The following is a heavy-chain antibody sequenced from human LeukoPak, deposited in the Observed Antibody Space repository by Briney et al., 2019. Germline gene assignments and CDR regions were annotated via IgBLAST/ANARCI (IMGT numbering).Heavy chain of an antibody. CDR1: GGSPSRYF. CDR3: ARAPRTSIRSGSLVG. J-gene: IGHJ4*02. D-gene: IGHD6-13*01. Sequence: PSETLSLTCAVSGGSPSRYFWSSIRQSAGKRLEWIGRIYTSGSTNYTPSRKSRVTTSVDTSKPQFSLKLSSMSAADTAVYYCARAPRTSIRSGSLVGWGQGTLVTVSS. V-gene: IGHV4-4*07. CDR2: IYTSGST.